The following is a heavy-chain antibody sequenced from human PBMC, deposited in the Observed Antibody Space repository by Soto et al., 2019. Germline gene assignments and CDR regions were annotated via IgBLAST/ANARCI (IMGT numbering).Heavy chain of an antibody. CDR1: GGSLTDHY. V-gene: IGHV4-59*11. Sequence: SETLSLTCTVSGGSLTDHYWNWIRQPPGKGLDWIGYVYYSGNTNYNPSLKSRVTISVDTSKNQFSLNLGSVNAADTAVYYCARGNDWKSSTFDIWGQGTMVTVSS. J-gene: IGHJ3*02. D-gene: IGHD2-21*01. CDR2: VYYSGNT. CDR3: ARGNDWKSSTFDI.